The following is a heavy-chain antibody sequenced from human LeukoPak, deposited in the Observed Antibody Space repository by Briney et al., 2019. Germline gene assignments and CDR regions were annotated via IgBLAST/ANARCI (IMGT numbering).Heavy chain of an antibody. J-gene: IGHJ6*03. V-gene: IGHV4-34*01. CDR1: GGSFSGYY. CDR2: INHSGST. D-gene: IGHD1-1*01. CDR3: ARRPKPTIYYYYYYMDV. Sequence: PSETLSLTCAVYGGSFSGYYWSWIRQPPGKGLEWIGEINHSGSTNYNPSLKSRVTISVDTSKNQFSLKLSSVTAADTAVYYCARRPKPTIYYYYYYMDVWGKGTTVTISS.